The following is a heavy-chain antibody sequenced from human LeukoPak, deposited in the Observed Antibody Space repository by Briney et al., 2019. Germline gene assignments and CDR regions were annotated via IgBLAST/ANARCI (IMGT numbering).Heavy chain of an antibody. D-gene: IGHD6-13*01. Sequence: ASVKVSCKASGYTFTSYDINWVRQATGQGLEWMGWMNPNSGNIGYAQKFQGRVTITRNTSISTAYMELSSLRSEDTAVYYCARAAYSSSWSYYYYYMDVWGKGTTVTVSS. CDR1: GYTFTSYD. J-gene: IGHJ6*03. CDR3: ARAAYSSSWSYYYYYMDV. CDR2: MNPNSGNI. V-gene: IGHV1-8*03.